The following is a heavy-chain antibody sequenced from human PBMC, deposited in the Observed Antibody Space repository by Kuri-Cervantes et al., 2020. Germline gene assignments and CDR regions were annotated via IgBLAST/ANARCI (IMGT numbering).Heavy chain of an antibody. D-gene: IGHD3-10*01. Sequence: SQTLSLTCAVYGGSFSGYYWSWIRQPPGKGLEWIGEINHSGSTNYNPSLKSRVTISVDTSKNQFSLKLSSVTAEDTAVYYCARDLPVGFGELLSRYYYYGMDVWGQGTTVTVSS. CDR3: ARDLPVGFGELLSRYYYYGMDV. CDR2: INHSGST. J-gene: IGHJ6*02. V-gene: IGHV4-34*01. CDR1: GGSFSGYY.